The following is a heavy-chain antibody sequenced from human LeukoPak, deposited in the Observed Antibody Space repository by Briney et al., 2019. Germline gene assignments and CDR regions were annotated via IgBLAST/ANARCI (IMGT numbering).Heavy chain of an antibody. CDR2: ISSSSSYI. J-gene: IGHJ4*02. CDR1: GFTVSSNS. CDR3: AVGWELLGGGDY. D-gene: IGHD1-26*01. V-gene: IGHV3-21*01. Sequence: GGSLRLSCTVSGFTVSSNSMSWVRQAPGKGLEWVSSISSSSSYIYYADSVKGRFTTSRDNAKNSLYLQMNSLRAEDTAVYYCAVGWELLGGGDYWGQGTLVTVSS.